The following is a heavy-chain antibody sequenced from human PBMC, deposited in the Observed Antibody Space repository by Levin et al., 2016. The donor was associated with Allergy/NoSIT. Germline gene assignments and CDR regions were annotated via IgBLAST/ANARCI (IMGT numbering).Heavy chain of an antibody. J-gene: IGHJ4*02. CDR1: GNSLGELA. CDR3: TIGGSSGWFRPY. CDR2: FDAEEGKV. D-gene: IGHD6-19*01. Sequence: ASVKVSCKVSGNSLGELAIHWVRQAPGEGLEWMGGFDAEEGKVIYAQKFQGRVTMTEDKSSDTAHMELSRLTSDDTAVFYCTIGGSSGWFRPYWGQGSPVTVSS. V-gene: IGHV1-24*01.